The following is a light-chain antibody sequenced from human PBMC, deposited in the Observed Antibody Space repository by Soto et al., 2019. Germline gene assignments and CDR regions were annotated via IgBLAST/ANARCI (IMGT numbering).Light chain of an antibody. CDR1: QSLRSS. CDR3: QQYNNWPQT. Sequence: EPMTTQSPDTLSVSLGERATLSCRASQSLRSSLAWYQQKPGQAPRLLIYDASTRATGIPARFSGSGSGTDFTLTISGLQSEDFAVYYCQQYNNWPQTFGQGTKVDIK. CDR2: DAS. V-gene: IGKV3-15*01. J-gene: IGKJ1*01.